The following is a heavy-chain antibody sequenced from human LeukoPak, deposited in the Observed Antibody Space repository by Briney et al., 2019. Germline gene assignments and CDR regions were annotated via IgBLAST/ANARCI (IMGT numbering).Heavy chain of an antibody. CDR2: IKQDGSEK. D-gene: IGHD3-22*01. J-gene: IGHJ4*02. CDR3: ARDFHYYDSSGYYSSFDY. CDR1: GFTFSSYS. Sequence: GGSLRLSCAASGFTFSSYSMNWVRQAPGKGLEWVANIKQDGSEKYYVDSVKGRFTISRDNAKNSLYLQMNSLRAEDTAVYYCARDFHYYDSSGYYSSFDYWGQGTLVTVSS. V-gene: IGHV3-7*01.